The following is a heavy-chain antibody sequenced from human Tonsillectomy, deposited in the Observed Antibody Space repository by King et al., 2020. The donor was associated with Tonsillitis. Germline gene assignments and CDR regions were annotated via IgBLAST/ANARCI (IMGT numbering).Heavy chain of an antibody. CDR1: GFTFSSYA. Sequence: DVQLVESGGGLVQPGGSLRLSCAASGFTFSSYAMSWVRQAPGKGLEWVSSISGSGTGGNTFYADSVKGRFTISRDNSKNTLYLQMNSLRAEDTAVYYCAKGGFGSGSYYTVVMSWGQGTLVTVSS. CDR2: ISGSGTGGNT. CDR3: AKGGFGSGSYYTVVMS. J-gene: IGHJ5*02. D-gene: IGHD3-10*01. V-gene: IGHV3-23*04.